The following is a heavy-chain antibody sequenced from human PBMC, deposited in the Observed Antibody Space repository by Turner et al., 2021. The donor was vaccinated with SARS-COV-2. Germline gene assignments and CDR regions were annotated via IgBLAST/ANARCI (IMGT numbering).Heavy chain of an antibody. Sequence: QVQLVQSGAEVKKPGSSVKVSCKVSGGPFSSYSINWVRQAPGQGLEWMGGIIPMYDTTTYAQRFRGRVTITADESTGTAYMELTRLISGDTAIYFCASMDYGGDAGHAFDIWAQGTWVTVSS. CDR1: GGPFSSYS. CDR2: IIPMYDTT. V-gene: IGHV1-69*01. J-gene: IGHJ3*02. CDR3: ASMDYGGDAGHAFDI. D-gene: IGHD4-17*01.